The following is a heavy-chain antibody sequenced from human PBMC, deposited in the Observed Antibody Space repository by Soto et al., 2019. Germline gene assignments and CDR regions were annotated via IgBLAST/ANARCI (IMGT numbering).Heavy chain of an antibody. CDR1: GFTFSSYA. V-gene: IGHV3-30-3*01. CDR3: ARGEVYCSGGSCYSREDY. J-gene: IGHJ4*02. Sequence: ESGGGVVQPGRSLRLSCAASGFTFSSYAMHWVRQAPGKGLEWVAVISYDGSNKYYADSVKGRFTISRDNSKNTLYLQMNSLRAEDTAVYYCARGEVYCSGGSCYSREDYWGQGTLVTVSS. CDR2: ISYDGSNK. D-gene: IGHD2-15*01.